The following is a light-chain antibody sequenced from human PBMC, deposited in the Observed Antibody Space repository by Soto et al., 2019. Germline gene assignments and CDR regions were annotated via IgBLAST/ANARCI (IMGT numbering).Light chain of an antibody. Sequence: IPMTQSPSSLSASVGDRVTVTCRASHDISIYLAWYQQKPGKVPKLLIYTASTLQSGVPSRFSGSGSGTYFTLTISSLQPEDVATYYCQNYNGAPFTFGPGTKVDIK. CDR1: HDISIY. CDR3: QNYNGAPFT. V-gene: IGKV1-27*01. J-gene: IGKJ3*01. CDR2: TAS.